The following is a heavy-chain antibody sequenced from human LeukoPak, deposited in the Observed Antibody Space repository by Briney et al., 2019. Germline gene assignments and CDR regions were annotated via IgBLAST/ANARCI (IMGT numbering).Heavy chain of an antibody. CDR3: ARGQTGSGRIFDY. Sequence: SQTLSLTCAISGDSVSSYYAAWNWLRQSPSRGLEWLGRTYYRSKWYSDFAEYVKGRITINPDTSRNQLSLQLNSVTPEDTAVYYCARGQTGSGRIFDYWGQGTLVTVSS. J-gene: IGHJ4*02. CDR2: TYYRSKWYS. D-gene: IGHD2-15*01. V-gene: IGHV6-1*01. CDR1: GDSVSSYYAA.